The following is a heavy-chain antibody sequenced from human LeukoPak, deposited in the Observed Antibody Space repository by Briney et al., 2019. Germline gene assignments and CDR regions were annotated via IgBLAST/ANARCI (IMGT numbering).Heavy chain of an antibody. J-gene: IGHJ4*02. CDR2: INWNGGST. CDR1: GFTFDDYG. D-gene: IGHD3-10*01. CDR3: ARATYYYGSGSLKSEGKFGL. Sequence: GGSLRLSCAASGFTFDDYGMSWVRQAPGKGLEWVSGINWNGGSTGYADSVKGRFTISRDNAKNSLYLQMNSLRAEDTALYYCARATYYYGSGSLKSEGKFGLWGQGTLVTVSS. V-gene: IGHV3-20*04.